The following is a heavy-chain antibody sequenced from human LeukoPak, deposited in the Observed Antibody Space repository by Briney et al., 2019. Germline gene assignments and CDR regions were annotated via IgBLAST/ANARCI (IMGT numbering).Heavy chain of an antibody. CDR2: ISYDGSNK. D-gene: IGHD2-2*01. V-gene: IGHV3-30*01. CDR1: GFTFSSYA. CDR3: ARDKSDIVVVPAAILDY. Sequence: PGGSLRLSCAASGFTFSSYAMHWVRQAPGKGLEWVAVISYDGSNKYYADSVKGRFTISRDNSKDTLYLRMNSLRAEDTAVYYCARDKSDIVVVPAAILDYWGQGTLVTVSS. J-gene: IGHJ4*02.